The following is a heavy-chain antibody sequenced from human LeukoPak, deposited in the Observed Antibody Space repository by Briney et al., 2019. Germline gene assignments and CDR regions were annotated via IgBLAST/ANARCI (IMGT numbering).Heavy chain of an antibody. J-gene: IGHJ4*02. D-gene: IGHD3-9*01. CDR1: EFTFNTYT. CDR2: ISSSSSYI. V-gene: IGHV3-21*01. CDR3: ARRLLTGYYEF. Sequence: GGSLRLSCAASEFTFNTYTMNWVRQAPGKGLEWVSSISSSSSYIYYAESVKGRFTISRDNSKNTLYLQMNSLRAEDTAVYYCARRLLTGYYEFWGQGTLVTVSS.